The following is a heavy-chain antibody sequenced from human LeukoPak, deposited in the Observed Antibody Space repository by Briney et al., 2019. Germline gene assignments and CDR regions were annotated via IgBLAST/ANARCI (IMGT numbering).Heavy chain of an antibody. CDR2: IWYDGSNK. Sequence: GGSLRLSCAASGFTFSSYGMHWVRQAPGKGLEWVAVIWYDGSNKYYADSVKGRFTISRDNSKNTLYLQMNSLRAEDTAVYYCAREGYGDYYYFDYWGQGTLVTVSS. CDR3: AREGYGDYYYFDY. J-gene: IGHJ4*02. CDR1: GFTFSSYG. D-gene: IGHD4-17*01. V-gene: IGHV3-33*01.